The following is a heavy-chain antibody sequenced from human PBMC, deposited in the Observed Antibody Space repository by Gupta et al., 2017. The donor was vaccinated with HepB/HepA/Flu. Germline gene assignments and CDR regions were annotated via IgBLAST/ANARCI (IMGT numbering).Heavy chain of an antibody. CDR3: ARDPGGCSSTSCYTYYMDV. V-gene: IGHV1-2*02. CDR1: GSTFTGYY. D-gene: IGHD2-2*02. Sequence: QVQLVQSGAAVKKPGASVKVSCKASGSTFTGYYLHWVRQAPGQGLEWMGWINPNSGGTNYAQKFQGRVTMTRDTSISTAYMELSRLRSDDTAVYYCARDPGGCSSTSCYTYYMDVWGKGTTVTVSS. J-gene: IGHJ6*03. CDR2: INPNSGGT.